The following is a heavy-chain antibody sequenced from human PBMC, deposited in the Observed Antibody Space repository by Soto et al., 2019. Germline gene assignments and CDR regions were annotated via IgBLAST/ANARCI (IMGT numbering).Heavy chain of an antibody. CDR1: GYTFTSYG. CDR2: IRAYNSNT. Sequence: QVQLVQSGAEVKKPGASVKVSCKASGYTFTSYGLSWVRQAPGQGLEWMGWIRAYNSNTNYAQKHPGRVTMTTDTPSITAYLQLRSLISDVTAGYYFARYLPTMDVWCQGTTVTGSS. D-gene: IGHD4-4*01. J-gene: IGHJ6*02. V-gene: IGHV1-18*01. CDR3: ARYLPTMDV.